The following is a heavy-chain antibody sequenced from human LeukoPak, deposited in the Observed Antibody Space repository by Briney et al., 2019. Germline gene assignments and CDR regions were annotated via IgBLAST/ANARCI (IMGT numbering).Heavy chain of an antibody. J-gene: IGHJ4*02. CDR2: LSAGGAST. CDR1: GFTFSTYV. Sequence: PGGSLRLSCAASGFTFSTYVMTWVRQAPGKGLEWVSALSAGGASTYYADAVKGRFTISRDNSKNMLYLQMSSLRVEDSALYYRAKDHWSGYDSHDFDSWGQGTLVTVSS. D-gene: IGHD3-3*01. V-gene: IGHV3-23*01. CDR3: AKDHWSGYDSHDFDS.